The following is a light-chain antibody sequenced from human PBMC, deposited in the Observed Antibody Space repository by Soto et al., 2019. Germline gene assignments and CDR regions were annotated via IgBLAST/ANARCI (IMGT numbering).Light chain of an antibody. CDR2: AAS. CDR1: QTISRY. Sequence: DTQMTQSPSSLSASVGDRVTITCRTSQTISRYLNWYQQKPGKAPKLLIYAASNLQSGVPSRFSGSGSGTDFTLTISRLEPEDFAVYYCQQYGGSPRTFGQGTKVDIK. V-gene: IGKV1-39*01. J-gene: IGKJ1*01. CDR3: QQYGGSPRT.